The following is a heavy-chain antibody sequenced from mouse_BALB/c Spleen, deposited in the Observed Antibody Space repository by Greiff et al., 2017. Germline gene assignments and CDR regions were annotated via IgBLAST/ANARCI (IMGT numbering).Heavy chain of an antibody. CDR3: ARHNDYDWAWFAD. D-gene: IGHD2-4*01. V-gene: IGHV5-12-2*01. CDR1: GFTFSSYT. J-gene: IGHJ3*01. Sequence: DVKLVESGGGLVQPGGSLKLSCAASGFTFSSYTMSWVRQTPEKRLEWVAYISNGGGSTYYPDTVKGRFTISRDNAKNTLYLQMSSLKSEDTAMYYCARHNDYDWAWFADWGQGTLVTVSA. CDR2: ISNGGGST.